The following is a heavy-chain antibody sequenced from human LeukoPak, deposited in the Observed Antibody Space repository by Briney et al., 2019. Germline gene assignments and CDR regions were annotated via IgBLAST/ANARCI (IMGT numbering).Heavy chain of an antibody. CDR1: GFTFSSYA. J-gene: IGHJ4*02. V-gene: IGHV3-66*01. CDR3: ARDYYYGSGSYTYFDY. Sequence: GGSLRLSCAASGFTFSSYAMSWVRQAPGKGLEWVSVIYSGGSTYYADSVKGRFTISRDNSKNTLYLQMNSLRAEDTAVYYCARDYYYGSGSYTYFDYWGQGTLVTVSS. D-gene: IGHD3-10*01. CDR2: IYSGGST.